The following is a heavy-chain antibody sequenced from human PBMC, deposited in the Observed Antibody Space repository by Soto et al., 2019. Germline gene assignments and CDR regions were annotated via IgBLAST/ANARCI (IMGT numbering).Heavy chain of an antibody. CDR1: GYTFTSYG. Sequence: QVQLVQSGAEVKKPGASVKVSCKASGYTFTSYGISWVRQAPGQGLEWMGWISAYNGNTNYAQKFQGRVTMTTDTSTSTAYMELRSLRSDDTAVYYCARATPLITGTTSDWFAPWGQGTLVTVSS. CDR2: ISAYNGNT. J-gene: IGHJ5*02. D-gene: IGHD1-7*01. CDR3: ARATPLITGTTSDWFAP. V-gene: IGHV1-18*01.